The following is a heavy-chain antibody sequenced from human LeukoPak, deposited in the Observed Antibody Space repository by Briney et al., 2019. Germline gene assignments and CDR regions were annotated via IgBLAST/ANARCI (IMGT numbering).Heavy chain of an antibody. CDR3: ARGGSGAYYYYMDV. CDR2: IKQDGSEK. D-gene: IGHD6-19*01. CDR1: GFTFSSYW. Sequence: SGGSLRLSCAASGFTFSSYWMSWVRQAPGKGLEWVANIKQDGSEKYYVDSVKGRFTISRDNAKNSLYLQMNSLRAEDTAVYYCARGGSGAYYYYMDVWGKGTTVTISS. J-gene: IGHJ6*03. V-gene: IGHV3-7*01.